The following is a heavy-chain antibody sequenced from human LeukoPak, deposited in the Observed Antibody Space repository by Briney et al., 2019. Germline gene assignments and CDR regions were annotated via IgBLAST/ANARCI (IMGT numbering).Heavy chain of an antibody. D-gene: IGHD5-12*01. J-gene: IGHJ6*03. CDR3: AKDALPTTDRYHYYYYTDV. CDR2: ISWVGGGT. CDR1: GFAFDDYA. Sequence: GGSLRLSCAASGFAFDDYAMHWVRQAPGKGLEWVSLISWVGGGTYYADSVKGRFTISRDNSKNSLYLQMNSLRAEDTALYYCAKDALPTTDRYHYYYYTDVWGKGTTVTVSS. V-gene: IGHV3-43D*03.